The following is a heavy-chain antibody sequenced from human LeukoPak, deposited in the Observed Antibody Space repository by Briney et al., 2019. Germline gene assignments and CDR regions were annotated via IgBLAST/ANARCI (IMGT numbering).Heavy chain of an antibody. CDR1: GFTFSNAW. CDR3: TTDRHVGSGSYSPFDY. V-gene: IGHV3-15*01. D-gene: IGHD3-10*01. Sequence: GGSLRLSCAASGFTFSNAWMSWVRQAPGKGLEWVGRIKSKTDGGTTDYAVPVKGRFTISRDDSKNTLYLQMNSLKTEDAAVYYCTTDRHVGSGSYSPFDYWGQGTLVTVSS. J-gene: IGHJ4*02. CDR2: IKSKTDGGTT.